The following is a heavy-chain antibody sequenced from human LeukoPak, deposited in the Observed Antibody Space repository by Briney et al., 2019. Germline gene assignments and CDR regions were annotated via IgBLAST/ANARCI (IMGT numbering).Heavy chain of an antibody. CDR1: GGSXSSSSYY. V-gene: IGHV4-39*01. CDR3: ARQSIAQDDPNWFDP. CDR2: IYYSGST. J-gene: IGHJ5*02. Sequence: ETLSLTCXVSGGSXSSSSYYWGWIRQPPGKGLEWIGSIYYSGSTYYNPSLKSRVTISVDMSKNQFSLKLSSVTAADTAVYYCARQSIAQDDPNWFDPWGQGTLVTVSS. D-gene: IGHD1-1*01.